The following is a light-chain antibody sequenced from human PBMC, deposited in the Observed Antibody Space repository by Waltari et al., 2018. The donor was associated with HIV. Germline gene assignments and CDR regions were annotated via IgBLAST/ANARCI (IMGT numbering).Light chain of an antibody. CDR3: QSYDSSLSGSGV. Sequence: QSVLTPPPSVSGAPGPRVTISCTGSSPNIGAGYDVHWYQQLPGTAPKLLIYGNSNRPSGVPDRFSGSKSGTSASLAITGLQAEDEADYYCQSYDSSLSGSGVFGGGTKLTVL. CDR1: SPNIGAGYD. J-gene: IGLJ3*02. CDR2: GNS. V-gene: IGLV1-40*01.